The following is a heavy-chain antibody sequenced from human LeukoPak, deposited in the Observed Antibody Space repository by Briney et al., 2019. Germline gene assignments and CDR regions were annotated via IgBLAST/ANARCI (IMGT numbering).Heavy chain of an antibody. J-gene: IGHJ2*01. CDR3: ARETTGGSGYYYNHWYLDL. D-gene: IGHD3-22*01. CDR1: GFTFSDYY. V-gene: IGHV3-11*04. Sequence: KPGGSLRLSCAASGFTFSDYYMSWIRQAPGKGLEWVSYISSSGSTIYYADSVKGRFTISRDNAKNSLYLQMNSLRAEDTAVYYCARETTGGSGYYYNHWYLDLWGRGTLVTVSS. CDR2: ISSSGSTI.